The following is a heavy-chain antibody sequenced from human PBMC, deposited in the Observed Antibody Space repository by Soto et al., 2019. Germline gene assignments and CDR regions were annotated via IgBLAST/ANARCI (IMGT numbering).Heavy chain of an antibody. CDR1: GYTFTSYG. Sequence: ASVKVSCKASGYTFTSYGISWVRQAPGQGLEWMGWISAYNGNTNYAQKLQGRVTMTTDTSTSTAYMELRSLRSDDTAVYYCATILGLLPWLPESYYYGMDVWGQGTTVTVSS. D-gene: IGHD3-10*01. J-gene: IGHJ6*02. CDR2: ISAYNGNT. CDR3: ATILGLLPWLPESYYYGMDV. V-gene: IGHV1-18*01.